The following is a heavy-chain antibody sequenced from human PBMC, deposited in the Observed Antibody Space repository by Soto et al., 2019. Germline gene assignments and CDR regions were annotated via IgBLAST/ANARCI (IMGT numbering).Heavy chain of an antibody. D-gene: IGHD2-21*02. CDR1: GFTFSSYG. CDR3: AKDHGGNSGAFDY. Sequence: QVQLVESGGGVVQPGRSLRLSCAASGFTFSSYGMHWVRQAPGKGLEWVAVISYDGSNKYYADSVKGRFTISRDNSKNPLYLQMNSLRAEDTAVYYCAKDHGGNSGAFDYWGQGTLVTVSS. V-gene: IGHV3-30*18. J-gene: IGHJ4*02. CDR2: ISYDGSNK.